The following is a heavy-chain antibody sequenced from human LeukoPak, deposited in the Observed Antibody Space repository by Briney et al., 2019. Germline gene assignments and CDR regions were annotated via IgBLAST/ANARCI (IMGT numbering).Heavy chain of an antibody. CDR1: EYTLTELS. V-gene: IGHV1-24*01. CDR2: FDPEDGET. D-gene: IGHD3-22*01. J-gene: IGHJ1*01. CDR3: ATVSYYYDSSGYQGYFQH. Sequence: GASVKVSCKVSEYTLTELSMHWVRRAPGKGLEWMGGFDPEDGETIYAQKFQGRVTMTEDTSTDTAYMELSSLRSEDTAMYYCATVSYYYDSSGYQGYFQHWGQGTLVTVSS.